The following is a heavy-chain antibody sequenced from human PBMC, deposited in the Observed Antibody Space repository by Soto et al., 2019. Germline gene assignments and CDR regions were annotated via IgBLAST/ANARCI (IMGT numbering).Heavy chain of an antibody. CDR3: ARRRSVGSRTIFDS. Sequence: EVQLVESGGGLVQPGGSLRLSCAASGFTFSSYWMNWVRQAPGKGLEWVTNINEDGSDKYYVDSVKGRFTISRDNAKNSLYLQMDSLRAKETAVYYCARRRSVGSRTIFDSWGQGTLVTVSS. V-gene: IGHV3-7*01. CDR2: INEDGSDK. D-gene: IGHD2-15*01. J-gene: IGHJ4*02. CDR1: GFTFSSYW.